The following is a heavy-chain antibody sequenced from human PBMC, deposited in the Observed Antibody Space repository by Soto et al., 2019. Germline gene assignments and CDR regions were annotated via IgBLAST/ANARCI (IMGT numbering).Heavy chain of an antibody. J-gene: IGHJ4*02. D-gene: IGHD6-19*01. Sequence: PGESLKISSKGSGYSFTSFWISWVRQMTGKGLEWLGRIDPSDSYTNYSPSFQGHVTIAADKSISTAYLQWSSLKASDTAMYYCARHEVDEQWLAHLYYFDYWRQGTLDTVSS. CDR3: ARHEVDEQWLAHLYYFDY. CDR1: GYSFTSFW. CDR2: IDPSDSYT. V-gene: IGHV5-10-1*01.